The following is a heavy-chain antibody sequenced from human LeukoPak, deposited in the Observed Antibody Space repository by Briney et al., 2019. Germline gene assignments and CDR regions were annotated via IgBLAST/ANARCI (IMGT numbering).Heavy chain of an antibody. CDR1: GFSFSGSG. V-gene: IGHV3-73*01. CDR3: TTKGDSSGYLDAFDI. J-gene: IGHJ3*02. Sequence: GGSLRLSCAASGFSFSGSGMHWVRQASGKGLEWVGHIRSQADSYATVYGASVKGRFTIARDDSENTAYLQMNSLKTEDTAVYYCTTKGDSSGYLDAFDIWGQGTMVTVSS. D-gene: IGHD3-22*01. CDR2: IRSQADSYAT.